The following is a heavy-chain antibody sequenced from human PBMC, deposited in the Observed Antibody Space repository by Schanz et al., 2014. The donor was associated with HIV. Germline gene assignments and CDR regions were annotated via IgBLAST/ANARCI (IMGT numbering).Heavy chain of an antibody. V-gene: IGHV1-69*06. CDR1: GGTFMTYA. CDR3: ARDFSGWTEFDY. J-gene: IGHJ4*02. D-gene: IGHD6-19*01. Sequence: QVQLVQSGAEVKKPGSSVKVSCKASGGTFMTYAISWVRQAPGQGLEWMGGIIPVFGTTNYAQKFQGRVTITADKSTSTAYMELSSLRSEDTAVYYCARDFSGWTEFDYWGQGTLVTVSS. CDR2: IIPVFGTT.